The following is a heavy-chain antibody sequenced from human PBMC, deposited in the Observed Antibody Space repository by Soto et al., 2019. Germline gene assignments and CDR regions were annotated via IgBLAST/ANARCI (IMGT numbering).Heavy chain of an antibody. CDR2: IYSGGST. CDR1: GFTVSSNY. Sequence: GGSLRLSCAASGFTVSSNYMSWVRQAPGKGLEWVSVIYSGGSTYYADSVKGRFTISRDNSKNTLYLQMNSLRAEDTAVYYCERGSDGSGSSPFAYWGQGPLVTVPS. D-gene: IGHD3-10*01. J-gene: IGHJ4*02. V-gene: IGHV3-53*01. CDR3: ERGSDGSGSSPFAY.